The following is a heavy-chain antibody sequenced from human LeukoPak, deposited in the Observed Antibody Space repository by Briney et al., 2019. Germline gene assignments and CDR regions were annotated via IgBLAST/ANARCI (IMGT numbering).Heavy chain of an antibody. D-gene: IGHD3-22*01. Sequence: GGSLRLSCAASGFTFSSYGMHWVRQAPGKGLEWVAVIWYDGSNKYYADSVKGRFTISGDNSKNTLYLQMNSLRAEDTAVYYCARDNDSSGYSTGPVDYWGQGTLVTVYS. V-gene: IGHV3-33*01. J-gene: IGHJ4*02. CDR2: IWYDGSNK. CDR3: ARDNDSSGYSTGPVDY. CDR1: GFTFSSYG.